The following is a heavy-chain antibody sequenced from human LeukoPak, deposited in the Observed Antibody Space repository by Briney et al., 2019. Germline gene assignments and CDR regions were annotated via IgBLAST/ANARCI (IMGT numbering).Heavy chain of an antibody. CDR1: GFTFSSYS. CDR3: AGGRGTSCYLY. Sequence: GGSLRLSCAASGFTFSSYSMNWVRQAPGKGLEWASSISSSSYIYYADSVKGRFTISRDNAKNSLYLQMNSLRAEDTAVYYCAGGRGTSCYLYWGQGTLVTVSS. J-gene: IGHJ4*02. V-gene: IGHV3-21*01. D-gene: IGHD2-2*01. CDR2: ISSSSYI.